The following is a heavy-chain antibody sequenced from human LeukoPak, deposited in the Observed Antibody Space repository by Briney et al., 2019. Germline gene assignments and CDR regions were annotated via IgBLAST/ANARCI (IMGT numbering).Heavy chain of an antibody. CDR1: GFTFSNAW. D-gene: IGHD5-24*01. Sequence: PGGSLRLSCAASGFTFSNAWMSWVRQAPGKGLEWVGRIKSKTDGGTTDYAAPVKGRFTISRDDSKNTLYLQMNSLKTEDTAVYYCTTEEMATTNRWYYFDYWGQGTLVTVSS. CDR3: TTEEMATTNRWYYFDY. V-gene: IGHV3-15*01. J-gene: IGHJ4*02. CDR2: IKSKTDGGTT.